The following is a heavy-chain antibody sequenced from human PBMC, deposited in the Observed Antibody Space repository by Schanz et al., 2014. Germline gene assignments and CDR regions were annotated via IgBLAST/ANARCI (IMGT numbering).Heavy chain of an antibody. Sequence: PGGSLRLSCAASGFSFSDYYMSWIRQAPGKGLEWISFINTGSNYINYADSVKGRFTISRDNTKNSLFLQLNSLRADDTAVYYCARNRGSGGQNWYFDLWGRGALVTGSS. D-gene: IGHD1-26*01. J-gene: IGHJ2*01. CDR3: ARNRGSGGQNWYFDL. CDR1: GFSFSDYY. V-gene: IGHV3-11*03. CDR2: INTGSNYI.